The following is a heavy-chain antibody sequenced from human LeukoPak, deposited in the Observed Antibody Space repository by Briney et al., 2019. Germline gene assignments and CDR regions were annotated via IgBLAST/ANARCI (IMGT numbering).Heavy chain of an antibody. CDR1: GFSFGGYL. D-gene: IGHD3-10*01. CDR3: AADRDFYGSPFSYSTVLAH. V-gene: IGHV3-49*04. Sequence: PGGSLRLSCAASGFSFGGYLMTWVRQAPGKGLEWLGFIRCQNYGGTTQYAASVRGRFSISRDDLKDIAYLQLDGLQSEDTAMYYCAADRDFYGSPFSYSTVLAHWGQGTFVAVSS. J-gene: IGHJ4*02. CDR2: IRCQNYGGTT.